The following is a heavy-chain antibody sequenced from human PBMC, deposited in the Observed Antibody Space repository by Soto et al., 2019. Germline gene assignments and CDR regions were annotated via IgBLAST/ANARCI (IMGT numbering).Heavy chain of an antibody. CDR1: GGSVNNYY. Sequence: QVQLQESGPGLVKPSETLSLICTVSGGSVNNYYWGWVRQPAGKGLEWIGRIFADGGTTYNPYLMGRVTLSVGTSRKQLSLELTSMTAADTAVYYCVMDHAQVVVGTGCDCWGQGAPVTVSS. D-gene: IGHD2-15*01. V-gene: IGHV4-4*07. CDR2: IFADGGT. CDR3: VMDHAQVVVGTGCDC. J-gene: IGHJ4*02.